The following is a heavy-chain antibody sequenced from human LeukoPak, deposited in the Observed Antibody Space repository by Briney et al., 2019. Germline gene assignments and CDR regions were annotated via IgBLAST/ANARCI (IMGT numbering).Heavy chain of an antibody. J-gene: IGHJ4*02. CDR1: GFTFSTSY. V-gene: IGHV3-7*04. CDR3: VRGFRSDY. CDR2: IKEDGSAK. D-gene: IGHD2/OR15-2a*01. Sequence: GGSLRLSCAASGFTFSTSYTTWVRQAPGKGLGWVANIKEDGSAKYYVDSVKGRFTISRDNAKNSLYLQMNSLRADDTAVYYCVRGFRSDYWGQGTLVSVSS.